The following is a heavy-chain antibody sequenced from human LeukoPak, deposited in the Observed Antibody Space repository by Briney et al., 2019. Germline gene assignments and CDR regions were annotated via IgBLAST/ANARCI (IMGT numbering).Heavy chain of an antibody. CDR2: INPSGGTT. Sequence: ASVKVSCMASGYTFTNYYLHWVRQAPGQGLAWMGIINPSGGTTRYVEKFQGRVTMTRDTSASTVYMELSSLRSEDTAVYYCARGGYSESFYNPRSYGMDVWGQGTTVIVSS. CDR3: ARGGYSESFYNPRSYGMDV. D-gene: IGHD3-10*01. V-gene: IGHV1-46*01. CDR1: GYTFTNYY. J-gene: IGHJ6*02.